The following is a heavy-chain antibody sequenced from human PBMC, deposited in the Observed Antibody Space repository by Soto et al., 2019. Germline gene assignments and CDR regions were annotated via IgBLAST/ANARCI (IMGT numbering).Heavy chain of an antibody. Sequence: ASVKVSCKASGYTFTSYYTHWVRQAPGQGLEWMGIINPSGGSTSYAQKFQGRVTMTRDTSTSTVYMELSSLRSEDTAVYYCARDYYDSSGYQGYYGMDVWGQGTTVTVSS. V-gene: IGHV1-46*01. CDR2: INPSGGST. CDR3: ARDYYDSSGYQGYYGMDV. CDR1: GYTFTSYY. J-gene: IGHJ6*02. D-gene: IGHD3-22*01.